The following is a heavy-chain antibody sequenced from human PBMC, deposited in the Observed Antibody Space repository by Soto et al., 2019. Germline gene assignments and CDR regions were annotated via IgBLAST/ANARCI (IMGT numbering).Heavy chain of an antibody. V-gene: IGHV1-18*01. D-gene: IGHD3-3*01. CDR3: ARVLNDFWSGSYFDY. CDR1: GYTFTSYG. Sequence: ASVKVSCKASGYTFTSYGISWVRQAPGQGLEWMGWISAYNGNTNYAQKLQGRVTITTDTSTSTAYMELSSLRSEDTAVYYCARVLNDFWSGSYFDYWGQGTLVTVSS. CDR2: ISAYNGNT. J-gene: IGHJ4*02.